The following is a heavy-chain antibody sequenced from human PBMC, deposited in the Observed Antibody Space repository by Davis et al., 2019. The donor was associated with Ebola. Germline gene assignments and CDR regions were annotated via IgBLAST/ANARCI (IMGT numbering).Heavy chain of an antibody. D-gene: IGHD6-6*01. CDR3: AREGEPTRIAARILWFDP. J-gene: IGHJ5*02. Sequence: AASVKVSCKASGYTFTGYYMHWVRQAPGQGLEWMGRINPNSGGTNYAQKFQGRVTMTRDTSISTAYMELSRLRSDDTAVYYCAREGEPTRIAARILWFDPWGQGTLVTVSS. CDR2: INPNSGGT. V-gene: IGHV1-2*06. CDR1: GYTFTGYY.